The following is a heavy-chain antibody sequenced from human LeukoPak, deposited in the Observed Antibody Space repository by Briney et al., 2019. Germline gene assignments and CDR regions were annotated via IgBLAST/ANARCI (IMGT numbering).Heavy chain of an antibody. J-gene: IGHJ5*02. Sequence: GGSLRLSCAASGFTFSNYWMGWVRQAPGKGLEWVANIKGPGGTMHYVESVKGRFSISRDNAQDSLYLQMNSLRAEDTAVYYCARDPRAAGHFEPWGQGTLVTVSS. V-gene: IGHV3-7*04. CDR2: IKGPGGTM. CDR1: GFTFSNYW. D-gene: IGHD3-9*01. CDR3: ARDPRAAGHFEP.